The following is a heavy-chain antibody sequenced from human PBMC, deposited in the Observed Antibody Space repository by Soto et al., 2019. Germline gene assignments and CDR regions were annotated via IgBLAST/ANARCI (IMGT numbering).Heavy chain of an antibody. Sequence: ASVKVSCKVSGYTLTEFSMHWVRQAPGKGLEWMGGFDPEDGETIYAQKFQGRVTMTEDTSTDTAYMELSSLRAEDTAVYYCARDQKRDRLLLVRNYYYYYMDVWGKGTTVTVSS. CDR3: ARDQKRDRLLLVRNYYYYYMDV. V-gene: IGHV1-24*01. CDR2: FDPEDGET. CDR1: GYTLTEFS. J-gene: IGHJ6*03. D-gene: IGHD3-16*01.